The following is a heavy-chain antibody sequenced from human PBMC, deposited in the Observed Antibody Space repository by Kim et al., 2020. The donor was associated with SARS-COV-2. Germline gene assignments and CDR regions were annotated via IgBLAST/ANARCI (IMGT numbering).Heavy chain of an antibody. CDR3: ARERAAAGTRGIDV. CDR2: IDAGNGNT. Sequence: ASVKVSCKASGYTFTSFAMHWVRQAPGQGLEWMGWIDAGNGNTKYSQKFQGRVTITRDTSAGTAYMELSSLRSEDTAVYYCARERAAAGTRGIDVWGQGTTVTVS. V-gene: IGHV1-3*01. D-gene: IGHD6-13*01. CDR1: GYTFTSFA. J-gene: IGHJ6*02.